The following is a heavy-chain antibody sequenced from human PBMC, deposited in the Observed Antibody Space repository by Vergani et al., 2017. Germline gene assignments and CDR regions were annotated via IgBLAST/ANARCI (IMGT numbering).Heavy chain of an antibody. Sequence: EAQLLESGGGFAQPGGSLRLSCTASGFSFSLHAMTWVRQAPGKGLEWVSTIGGSFGSDASHYAVSVKGRFTISRDNSKNSLYLEMNSLRVEDTAVYFCARSLVAGKGGYWGQGTRVAVSS. CDR2: IGGSFGSDAS. D-gene: IGHD6-19*01. V-gene: IGHV3-48*01. CDR1: GFSFSLHA. J-gene: IGHJ4*02. CDR3: ARSLVAGKGGY.